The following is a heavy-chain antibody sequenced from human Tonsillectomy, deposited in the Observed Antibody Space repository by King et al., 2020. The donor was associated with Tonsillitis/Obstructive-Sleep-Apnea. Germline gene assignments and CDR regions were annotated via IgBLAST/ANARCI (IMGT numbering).Heavy chain of an antibody. J-gene: IGHJ4*02. CDR1: GGSISSSSYY. V-gene: IGHV4-39*01. Sequence: QLQESGPGLVKPSETLSLTCTVSGGSISSSSYYWGWIRQPPGKGLEWLGSIYYSGTTYYNPSLKSRVTISVDTSKNQFSLKLSSVTAADTAVYYCARLYGDDPGYFDYWGQGTLVTVSS. D-gene: IGHD4-17*01. CDR2: IYYSGTT. CDR3: ARLYGDDPGYFDY.